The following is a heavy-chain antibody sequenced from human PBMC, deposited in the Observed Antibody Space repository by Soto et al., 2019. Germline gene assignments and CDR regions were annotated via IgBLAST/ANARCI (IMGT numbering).Heavy chain of an antibody. Sequence: QVQLQESGPGLVKPSQTLSLTCTVSGGSISSGGYYWSWIRQHPGKGLEWIGYIYYSGSTYYNPSLRSRATISVDTSKNQFSLKLSSVTAAHTAVYYCARVDVDSAMVTFFDPWGQGTLVTVSS. V-gene: IGHV4-31*03. CDR2: IYYSGST. J-gene: IGHJ5*02. CDR1: GGSISSGGYY. D-gene: IGHD5-18*01. CDR3: ARVDVDSAMVTFFDP.